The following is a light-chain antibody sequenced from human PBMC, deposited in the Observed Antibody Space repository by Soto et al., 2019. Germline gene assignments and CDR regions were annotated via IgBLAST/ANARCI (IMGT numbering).Light chain of an antibody. Sequence: EIVMAQSQGTLSVSPGERATLSCRASQSVSSKLAWYQQKPGQSPRLLIYGTSIRATGIPARFSGSGSGTEFTLTISNLQSEDFGVYYCQQYSNWPPFTFGQGTRLEVK. CDR2: GTS. CDR3: QQYSNWPPFT. V-gene: IGKV3-15*01. J-gene: IGKJ5*01. CDR1: QSVSSK.